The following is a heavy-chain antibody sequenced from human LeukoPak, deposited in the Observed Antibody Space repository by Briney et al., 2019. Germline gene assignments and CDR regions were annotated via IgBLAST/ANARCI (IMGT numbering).Heavy chain of an antibody. D-gene: IGHD3-22*01. Sequence: GASVKVSCKASEYTFTGYYMHWVRQAPGQGLEWMGWINPNSGGTNYAQKFQGRVTMTRDTSISTAYMELSRLRSDDTAVYYCARARKAYYYDSSGYECGYWGQGTLVTVSS. V-gene: IGHV1-2*02. CDR1: EYTFTGYY. CDR3: ARARKAYYYDSSGYECGY. CDR2: INPNSGGT. J-gene: IGHJ4*02.